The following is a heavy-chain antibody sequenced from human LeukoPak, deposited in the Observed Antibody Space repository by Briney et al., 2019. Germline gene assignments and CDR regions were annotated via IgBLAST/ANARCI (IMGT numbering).Heavy chain of an antibody. J-gene: IGHJ4*02. CDR3: AKALVVVTAIGSF. D-gene: IGHD2-21*02. CDR1: GFTFSSYA. CDR2: ISGSGGST. V-gene: IGHV3-23*01. Sequence: GGSLRLSCAASGFTFSSYAMSSVRQAPGKGLEWVSAISGSGGSTYYADSVKGRFTISRDNSKNTLYLQMNSLRAEDTAVYYCAKALVVVTAIGSFWGQGTLVTVSS.